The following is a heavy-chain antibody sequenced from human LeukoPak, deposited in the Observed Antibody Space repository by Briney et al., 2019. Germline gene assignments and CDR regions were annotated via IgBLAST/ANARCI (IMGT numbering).Heavy chain of an antibody. CDR3: ARDRIAAAGRGWFDP. Sequence: GGSLRLSCAASGFTFSSYSMNWVRQAPGKGLEWVSSISSSSSYIYYADSVKGRFTISRDNAKNSLYLQMNSLRAEDTAVYYCARDRIAAAGRGWFDPWGQGTLVTVSS. CDR2: ISSSSSYI. J-gene: IGHJ5*02. V-gene: IGHV3-21*01. D-gene: IGHD6-13*01. CDR1: GFTFSSYS.